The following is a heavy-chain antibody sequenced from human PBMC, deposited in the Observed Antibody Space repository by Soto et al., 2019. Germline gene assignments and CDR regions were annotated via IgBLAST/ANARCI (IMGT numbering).Heavy chain of an antibody. V-gene: IGHV4-59*01. CDR3: AITTVTTWSYFDY. D-gene: IGHD4-17*01. CDR2: IYYSGST. Sequence: SEPQSLTCTVSGGSISSYYWSWIRQHTGKGLEWIGYIYYSGSTNYNPSLKSRVTISVDTSKNQFSLKLSSVTAADTAVYYCAITTVTTWSYFDYWGQGTLVTVSS. CDR1: GGSISSYY. J-gene: IGHJ4*02.